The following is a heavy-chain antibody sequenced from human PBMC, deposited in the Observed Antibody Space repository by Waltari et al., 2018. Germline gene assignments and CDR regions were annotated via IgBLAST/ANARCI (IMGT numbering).Heavy chain of an antibody. V-gene: IGHV4-39*07. D-gene: IGHD3-9*01. CDR1: GGSISSGTYY. Sequence: QLLLQESGPGLVKPSETLSLTCTVSGGSISSGTYYWGWIRQPPGKGLEWIGNIYYTGITDYRPSLQSRVTISLDTSKNQFSLKLNSVTAAETAVYYCARVNRYFDWSRTPTPQFDYWGQGTLVTVSS. CDR2: IYYTGIT. J-gene: IGHJ4*02. CDR3: ARVNRYFDWSRTPTPQFDY.